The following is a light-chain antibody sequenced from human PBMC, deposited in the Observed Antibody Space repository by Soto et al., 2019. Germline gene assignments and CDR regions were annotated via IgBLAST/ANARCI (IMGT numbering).Light chain of an antibody. V-gene: IGKV1-39*01. CDR3: QQSYSTPIT. CDR1: QSISSY. Sequence: DIQMTQSPSSLSASVGDRVTITCRASQSISSYLNWYQQKPGKAPKLMIYAASSLQSGVPSRFSGSGSGTVFNLTISSLQPEDFAPYYCQQSYSTPITFGQGTRLEIK. J-gene: IGKJ5*01. CDR2: AAS.